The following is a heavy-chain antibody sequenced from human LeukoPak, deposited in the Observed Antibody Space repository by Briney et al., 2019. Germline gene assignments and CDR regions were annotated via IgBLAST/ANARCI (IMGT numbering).Heavy chain of an antibody. D-gene: IGHD6-19*01. Sequence: PSETLSLTCAVSGGSISSGGYSWSWMRQPPGKGLEWIGYIYYSGSTYYNPSLKSRVTISVDTSKNQFSLKLSSVTAADTAVYYCARLPGYSSGWERYYYYYMDVWGKGTTVTVSS. CDR3: ARLPGYSSGWERYYYYYMDV. J-gene: IGHJ6*03. CDR2: IYYSGST. V-gene: IGHV4-30-4*07. CDR1: GGSISSGGYS.